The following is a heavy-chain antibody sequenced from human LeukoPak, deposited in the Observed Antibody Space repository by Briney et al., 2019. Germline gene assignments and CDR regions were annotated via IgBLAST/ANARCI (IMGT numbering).Heavy chain of an antibody. CDR3: ANRKYSSSIFDY. D-gene: IGHD6-6*01. V-gene: IGHV3-48*03. Sequence: GGSLRLSCAASGFTFSSYEMNWVRQAPGKGLEWVSYISSSGSTIYFADSVKGRFTISRDNSKNTLYLQMNSLRAEDTAVYYCANRKYSSSIFDYWGQGTLVTVSS. CDR1: GFTFSSYE. CDR2: ISSSGSTI. J-gene: IGHJ4*02.